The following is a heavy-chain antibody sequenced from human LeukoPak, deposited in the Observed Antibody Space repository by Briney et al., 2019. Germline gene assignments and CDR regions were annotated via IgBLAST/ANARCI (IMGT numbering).Heavy chain of an antibody. Sequence: SETLSLTCTVSGGSISSYYWSWIRQPAGKGLEWIGRIYTSGSTNYNPSLKSRVTMSVDTSKNQFSLKLSSVTAADTAVYYCARGLVATPQGYYYYYIDVWGKGTTVTVSS. CDR2: IYTSGST. CDR3: ARGLVATPQGYYYYYIDV. CDR1: GGSISSYY. D-gene: IGHD5-12*01. J-gene: IGHJ6*03. V-gene: IGHV4-4*07.